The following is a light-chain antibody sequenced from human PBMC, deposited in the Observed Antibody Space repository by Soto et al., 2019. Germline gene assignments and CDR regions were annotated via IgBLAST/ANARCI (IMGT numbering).Light chain of an antibody. Sequence: QSVLTQPASVSGSPGQSITISCAGTRDDIGAYDYVSWYQQHPGNAPKLLVYEVTNRPSGVSDRFSGSKSGNTVSLTISGLQAEDEADYYCNSYTNSSAVVFGGGTK. CDR1: RDDIGAYDY. V-gene: IGLV2-14*01. J-gene: IGLJ2*01. CDR3: NSYTNSSAVV. CDR2: EVT.